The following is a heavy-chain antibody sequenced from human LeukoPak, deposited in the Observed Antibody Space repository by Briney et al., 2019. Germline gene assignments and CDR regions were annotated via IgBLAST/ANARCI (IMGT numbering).Heavy chain of an antibody. CDR2: IYPGDSDT. J-gene: IGHJ4*02. V-gene: IGHV5-51*01. CDR1: VFSFTNYW. Sequence: GESLKISCKASVFSFTNYWIAWVRQTPGQGLEWMGSIYPGDSDTRYNPSLQGQVTISADKSIKTAYLQWSSLKASDTAMYYCARGTETGGYYDYWGQGTLVTVSS. CDR3: ARGTETGGYYDY. D-gene: IGHD3-22*01.